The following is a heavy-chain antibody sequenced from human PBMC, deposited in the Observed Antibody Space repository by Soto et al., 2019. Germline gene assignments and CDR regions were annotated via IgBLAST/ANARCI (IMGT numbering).Heavy chain of an antibody. D-gene: IGHD2-8*01. J-gene: IGHJ6*03. CDR2: ISGSGGST. Sequence: GGSLRLSCAASGFTFSSYAMSWVRQAPGKGLEWVSAISGSGGSTYYADSVKGRFTISRDNSKNTLYLQMNSLRAEDTAVYYCHSYAILPPGSNYYYYYMDVWGKGTTVTVSS. CDR1: GFTFSSYA. CDR3: HSYAILPPGSNYYYYYMDV. V-gene: IGHV3-23*01.